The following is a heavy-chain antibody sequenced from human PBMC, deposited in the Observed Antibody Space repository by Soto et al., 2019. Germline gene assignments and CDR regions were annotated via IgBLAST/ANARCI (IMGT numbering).Heavy chain of an antibody. CDR2: IYYTGTT. D-gene: IGHD3-16*01. J-gene: IGHJ5*01. CDR1: GASIRSGRYY. Sequence: QVQLQESGPRLVKPSQTLSLTCSVSGASIRSGRYYWSWIRQSPGSGLEWIGYIYYTGTTHYNPAVKSRVTILLDNSKDQFSLTLTSVTAADTAIYYCATVLHDYGTNWVDSWGQGNQVTVSS. CDR3: ATVLHDYGTNWVDS. V-gene: IGHV4-30-4*01.